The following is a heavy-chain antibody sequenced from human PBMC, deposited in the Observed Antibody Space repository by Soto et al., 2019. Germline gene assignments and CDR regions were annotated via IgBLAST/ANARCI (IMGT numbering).Heavy chain of an antibody. J-gene: IGHJ4*02. CDR3: ASDDYGDYGLDY. Sequence: ASVKVSCKASGYTFTNYGITWVRQAPGQGLEWMGLISAYNGDTHYTQRLQGRVTMTTDTSTSTVYMELSSLRSEDTAVYYCASDDYGDYGLDYWGQGTLVTVSS. CDR1: GYTFTNYG. D-gene: IGHD4-17*01. V-gene: IGHV1-18*01. CDR2: ISAYNGDT.